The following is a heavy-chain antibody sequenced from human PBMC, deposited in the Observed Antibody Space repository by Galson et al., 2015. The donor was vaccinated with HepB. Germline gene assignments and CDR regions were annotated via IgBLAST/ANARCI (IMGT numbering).Heavy chain of an antibody. Sequence: TLSLTCAVYGGSFSDYYWSWIRQSPGKGLEWIGEINHSGTANYNPSLKSRVSLLVDTSKNQFALKVGSVTAADTAVYYCARVVRGVMRFPNYYYYGMDVWGQGTSVTVSS. D-gene: IGHD3-10*01. CDR2: INHSGTA. CDR1: GGSFSDYY. J-gene: IGHJ6*02. V-gene: IGHV4-34*01. CDR3: ARVVRGVMRFPNYYYYGMDV.